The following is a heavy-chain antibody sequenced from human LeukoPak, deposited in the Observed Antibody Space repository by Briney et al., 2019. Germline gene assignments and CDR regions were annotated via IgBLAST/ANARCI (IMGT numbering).Heavy chain of an antibody. CDR2: IRAYNGNT. CDR1: RYTLTSYG. V-gene: IGHV1-18*01. CDR3: ARDSKLYTGSAWDHYDYMDV. J-gene: IGHJ6*03. D-gene: IGHD2-2*02. Sequence: ASVNVSCMASRYTLTSYGISWVRPAPGEGLEWMGWIRAYNGNTNYAQKPQGRVTMTADTSTSTAYMDLRSLRSDDTAVYYCARDSKLYTGSAWDHYDYMDVWGKGTTVTVSS.